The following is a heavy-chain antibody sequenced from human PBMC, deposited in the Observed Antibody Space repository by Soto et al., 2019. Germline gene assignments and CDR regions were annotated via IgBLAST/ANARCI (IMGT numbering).Heavy chain of an antibody. J-gene: IGHJ6*02. CDR2: ISSSSSYI. Sequence: PGGSLRLSCAASGFTFSSYSMNWVRQAPGKGLEWVSSISSSSSYIYYADSVKGRFTISRDNAKNSLYLQMNSLRAEDTAVYYCARDQGGRWLHRGYGMDVWGQGTTVTVSS. CDR3: ARDQGGRWLHRGYGMDV. D-gene: IGHD5-12*01. V-gene: IGHV3-21*01. CDR1: GFTFSSYS.